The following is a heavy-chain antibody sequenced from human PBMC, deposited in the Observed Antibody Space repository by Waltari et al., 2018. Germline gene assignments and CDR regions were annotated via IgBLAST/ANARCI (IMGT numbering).Heavy chain of an antibody. CDR3: AKVPTYYYDSSGYSGFDY. V-gene: IGHV3-23*04. CDR2: ISGSGGST. CDR1: GFTFSSYA. Sequence: VQLVESGGGLVQPGGSLRLSCAASGFTFSSYAMSWVRQAPGKGLEWVSAISGSGGSTYYADSVKGRFTISRDNSKNTLYLQMNSLRAEDTAVYYCAKVPTYYYDSSGYSGFDYWGQGTLVTVSS. J-gene: IGHJ4*02. D-gene: IGHD3-22*01.